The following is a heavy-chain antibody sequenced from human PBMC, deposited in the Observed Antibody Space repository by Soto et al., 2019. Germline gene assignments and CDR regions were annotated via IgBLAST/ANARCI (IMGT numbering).Heavy chain of an antibody. CDR1: GGTFGSYA. J-gene: IGHJ4*02. CDR2: VIPIFGTP. V-gene: IGHV1-69*06. CDR3: AKIRWTISLQEEDAI. D-gene: IGHD2-15*01. Sequence: QVPLVQSGAEVKKPGSSVKVSCKSSGGTFGSYAISWVRQAPGQGLAWMGGVIPIFGTPHYAQKFHGRVTITADIPTSTAYLELSSLKSADTAVYYGAKIRWTISLQEEDAIWGQGTLVTVSS.